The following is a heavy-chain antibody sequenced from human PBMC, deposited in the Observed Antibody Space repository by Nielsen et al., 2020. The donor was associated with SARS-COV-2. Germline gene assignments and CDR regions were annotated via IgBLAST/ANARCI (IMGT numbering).Heavy chain of an antibody. CDR3: ATLPIRYFDWLLYSEYGY. V-gene: IGHV3-48*03. D-gene: IGHD3-9*01. J-gene: IGHJ4*02. CDR1: GFTFSSYE. Sequence: GGSLRLSCAASGFTFSSYEMNWVRQAPGKGLEWVSYISSSGSTIYYADSVKGRFTISRDNAKNSLYLQMNSLRAEDTAVYYCATLPIRYFDWLLYSEYGYWGQGTLVTVSS. CDR2: ISSSGSTI.